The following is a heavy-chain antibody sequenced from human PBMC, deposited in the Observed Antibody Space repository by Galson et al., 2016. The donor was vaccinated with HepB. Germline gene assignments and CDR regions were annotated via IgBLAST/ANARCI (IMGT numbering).Heavy chain of an antibody. J-gene: IGHJ2*01. CDR1: GYMFTAYG. CDR2: ISPYNGKT. Sequence: SVKVSCKASGYMFTAYGITWVRQAPGQGLEWMGWISPYNGKTNYTQKLQGRVTMTTDTSTSTVYMDLRSLRSDDTAVHYCARLVLWFGDLRDYWYFDLWGRCTLVTVSS. CDR3: ARLVLWFGDLRDYWYFDL. D-gene: IGHD3-10*01. V-gene: IGHV1-18*01.